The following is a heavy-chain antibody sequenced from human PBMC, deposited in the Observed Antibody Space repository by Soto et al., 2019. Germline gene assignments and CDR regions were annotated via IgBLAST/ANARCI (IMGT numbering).Heavy chain of an antibody. CDR3: ARSKGYDSSGYSS. J-gene: IGHJ4*02. CDR2: IYYSGST. D-gene: IGHD3-22*01. Sequence: SETLSLTCTVSGGSISSGDYYWSWIRQPPGKGLEWIGYIYYSGSTYYNPSLKSRVTISVDTSKNQFSLKLSSVTAADTAVYYCARSKGYDSSGYSSWGQGTLVTVSS. CDR1: GGSISSGDYY. V-gene: IGHV4-30-4*01.